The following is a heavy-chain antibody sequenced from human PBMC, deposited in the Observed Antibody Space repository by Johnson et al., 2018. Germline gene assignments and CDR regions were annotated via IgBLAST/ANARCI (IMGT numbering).Heavy chain of an antibody. D-gene: IGHD2-15*01. V-gene: IGHV4-39*01. CDR1: GGSISSSSYY. J-gene: IGHJ6*02. CDR2: IYYSGST. Sequence: QVQLQESGPGLVKPSETLSLTCTVSGGSISSSSYYWGWIRQPPGKGLEWIGSIYYSGSTYYNPSLKSRVTISVDTSKNQFTLKLSSVTAADTAVYYCARVALGYYYGMDVWGQGTTVTVSS. CDR3: ARVALGYYYGMDV.